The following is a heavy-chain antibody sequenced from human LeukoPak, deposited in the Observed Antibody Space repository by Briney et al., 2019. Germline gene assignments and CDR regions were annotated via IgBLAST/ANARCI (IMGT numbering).Heavy chain of an antibody. CDR1: GYTFTSYG. D-gene: IGHD6-6*01. CDR3: ARDLIEDSSSSSSGY. V-gene: IGHV1-18*01. Sequence: ASVKVSCKASGYTFTSYGISWVRQAPGQGHEWMGWISAYNGNTNYAQKLQGRVTMTTDTSTSTAYMELRSLRSDDTAVYYCARDLIEDSSSSSSGYWGQGTLVTFSS. CDR2: ISAYNGNT. J-gene: IGHJ4*02.